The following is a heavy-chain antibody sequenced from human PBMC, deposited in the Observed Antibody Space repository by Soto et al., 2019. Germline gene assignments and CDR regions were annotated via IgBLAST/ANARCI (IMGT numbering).Heavy chain of an antibody. Sequence: SETLSLTCTVSGGSISSYYWSWIRQPPGKGLEWIGYTYYSGSTNYNPSLKSRVTISVDTSKNQFSLKLSSVTAADTAVYYCARGGSWYSGWFDPWGQGTLVTVSS. CDR2: TYYSGST. CDR1: GGSISSYY. CDR3: ARGGSWYSGWFDP. J-gene: IGHJ5*02. V-gene: IGHV4-59*01. D-gene: IGHD6-13*01.